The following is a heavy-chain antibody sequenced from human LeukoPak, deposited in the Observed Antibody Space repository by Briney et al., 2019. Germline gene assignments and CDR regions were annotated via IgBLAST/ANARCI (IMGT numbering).Heavy chain of an antibody. V-gene: IGHV4-59*01. Sequence: SETLSRTCTVSGGSISSYYWSWIRQPPGKGLEWIGYIYYSGSTNYNPSLKSRVTISVDTSKNQFSLKLSSVTAADTAVYYCASWGIAAAGYYYYYMDVWGKGPTVTVSS. D-gene: IGHD6-13*01. CDR3: ASWGIAAAGYYYYYMDV. J-gene: IGHJ6*03. CDR1: GGSISSYY. CDR2: IYYSGST.